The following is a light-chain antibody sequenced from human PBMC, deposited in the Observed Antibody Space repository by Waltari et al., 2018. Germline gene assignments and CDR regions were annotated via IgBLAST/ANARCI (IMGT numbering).Light chain of an antibody. Sequence: DIVMTQSPDSLAVSLCERATINCKSSQSVLYSSNNKTYLAWYQQKPGQPPNLLIYWASTRESGVPDRFSGSGSGSDFTLTISSLQAEDVAVYYCQQFYSTPRTFGQGTKLEI. CDR3: QQFYSTPRT. V-gene: IGKV4-1*01. CDR1: QSVLYSSNNKTY. J-gene: IGKJ2*02. CDR2: WAS.